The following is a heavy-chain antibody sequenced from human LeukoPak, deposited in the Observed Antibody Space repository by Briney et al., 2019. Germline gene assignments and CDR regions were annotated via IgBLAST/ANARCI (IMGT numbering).Heavy chain of an antibody. D-gene: IGHD2/OR15-2a*01. V-gene: IGHV3-7*01. CDR1: GFTFSSYW. J-gene: IGHJ4*02. CDR2: INEDGSEK. Sequence: QSGGSLRLSCAASGFTFSSYWMSWVRQAPGKGLEWVANINEDGSEKYYGDSVKGRFTISRDNAKSSVYLQMSSLRAEDTAVFYCARGPMTVISLGGRGTLVTVSS. CDR3: ARGPMTVISL.